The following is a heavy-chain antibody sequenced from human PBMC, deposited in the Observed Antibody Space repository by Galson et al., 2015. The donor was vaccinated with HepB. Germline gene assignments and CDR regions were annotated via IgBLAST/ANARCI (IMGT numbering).Heavy chain of an antibody. CDR3: AKVGASHLEWFTNEFFDY. J-gene: IGHJ4*02. V-gene: IGHV3-23*01. D-gene: IGHD3-3*01. CDR1: GFTFSSYA. Sequence: SLRLSCAASGFTFSSYAMSWVRQAPGKGLEWVSAISGSGGSTYYADSVKGRFTISRDNSKNTLYLQMNSLRAEDTAVYYCAKVGASHLEWFTNEFFDYWGQGTLVTVSS. CDR2: ISGSGGST.